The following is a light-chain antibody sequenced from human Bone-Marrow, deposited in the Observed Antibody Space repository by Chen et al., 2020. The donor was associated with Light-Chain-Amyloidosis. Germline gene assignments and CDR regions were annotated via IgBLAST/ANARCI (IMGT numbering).Light chain of an antibody. CDR1: SSDFGGYNH. J-gene: IGLJ2*01. CDR2: DLS. Sequence: QSALTQSAHASGSPGQSITMSCTGTSSDFGGYNHVSWYQQHPGKAPKLMIYDLSNRPSGVSNRFSVSKSDNTASLTISGLQAEDEADYYCSSYTSSRTLVFGGGTKLTVL. V-gene: IGLV2-14*03. CDR3: SSYTSSRTLV.